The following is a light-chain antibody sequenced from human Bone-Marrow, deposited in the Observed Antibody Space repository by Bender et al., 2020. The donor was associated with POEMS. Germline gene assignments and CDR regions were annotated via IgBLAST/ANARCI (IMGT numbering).Light chain of an antibody. CDR3: QSYDSSANQGV. Sequence: QSVLTQPPSVSGAPGQRVTISCTGSSSNTGAGYDVHWYQQLPGTAPKLLIYGDNYRASGVPDRFSGSIDTSSNSASLTISGLRTEDEADYYCQSYDSSANQGVFGGGTKLTVL. CDR1: SSNTGAGYD. CDR2: GDN. V-gene: IGLV1-40*01. J-gene: IGLJ3*02.